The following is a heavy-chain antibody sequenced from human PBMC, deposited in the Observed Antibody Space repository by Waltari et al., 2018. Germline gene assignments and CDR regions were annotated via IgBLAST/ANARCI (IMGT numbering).Heavy chain of an antibody. D-gene: IGHD3-10*01. CDR2: INSGGVDT. CDR3: AKLGHGSESSLEY. CDR1: GFSFSIYA. Sequence: EVQLLESGGGLVQPGGSLRLSCAASGFSFSIYAMSWVRQAPGEGLEWVSAINSGGVDTYYADSVKGRFTISRDNSKNTLYLQMDSLRVQDTALYYCAKLGHGSESSLEYWGQGTLVTVSS. J-gene: IGHJ4*02. V-gene: IGHV3-23*01.